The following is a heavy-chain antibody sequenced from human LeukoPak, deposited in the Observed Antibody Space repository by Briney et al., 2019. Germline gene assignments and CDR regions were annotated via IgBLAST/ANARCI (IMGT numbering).Heavy chain of an antibody. CDR2: IGTAGDT. Sequence: GGSLRLSCAASGFTFSSYDMHWVRQATGKGLECVSAIGTAGDTYYPGSVKRRFTISRENAKNSLYLQMNSLRAGDTAVYYCARRALAVAGTPFDYWGQGTLVSVSS. CDR3: ARRALAVAGTPFDY. CDR1: GFTFSSYD. D-gene: IGHD6-19*01. J-gene: IGHJ4*02. V-gene: IGHV3-13*01.